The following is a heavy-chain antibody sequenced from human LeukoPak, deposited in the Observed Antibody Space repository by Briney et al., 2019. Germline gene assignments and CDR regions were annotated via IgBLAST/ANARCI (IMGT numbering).Heavy chain of an antibody. CDR2: ISSSSSYI. Sequence: AESLSLTCTVSGFSFSSSSMNWVRHPPGPGRGRVSFISSSSSYIYYADSVKGRFTISRDNADISLYLQMHSLRAEDTAVYYCGTDGYNSRYYYYMDVWGKGTAVAISS. J-gene: IGHJ6*03. D-gene: IGHD5-24*01. V-gene: IGHV3-21*01. CDR1: GFSFSSSS. CDR3: GTDGYNSRYYYYMDV.